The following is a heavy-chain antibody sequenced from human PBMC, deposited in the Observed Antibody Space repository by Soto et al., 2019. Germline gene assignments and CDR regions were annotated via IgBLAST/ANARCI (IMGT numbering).Heavy chain of an antibody. J-gene: IGHJ6*02. V-gene: IGHV4-31*03. CDR3: ARGPPSYSSGWYGPLYGMDV. D-gene: IGHD6-19*01. CDR2: IYYSGST. CDR1: GGSISSGGYY. Sequence: SETLSLTCTVSGGSISSGGYYWSWIRQHPGKGLEWIGYIYYSGSTYYNPSLKSRVTISVDTSKNQFSLKLSSVTAADTAVYYCARGPPSYSSGWYGPLYGMDVWGQGTTVTVSS.